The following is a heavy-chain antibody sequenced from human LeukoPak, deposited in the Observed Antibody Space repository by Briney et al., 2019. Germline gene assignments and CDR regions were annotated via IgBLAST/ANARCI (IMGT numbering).Heavy chain of an antibody. Sequence: SETLSLTCTVCGGSISSGGYYWSWIRQHPGKGLEWIGYIYYSGSTYYNPSLKSRVTILVDTSKNQFSLKLSSVTAADTAVYYCARLRVVPAAMRFDYWGQGTLVTVSS. CDR2: IYYSGST. V-gene: IGHV4-31*03. CDR1: GGSISSGGYY. D-gene: IGHD2-2*01. CDR3: ARLRVVPAAMRFDY. J-gene: IGHJ4*02.